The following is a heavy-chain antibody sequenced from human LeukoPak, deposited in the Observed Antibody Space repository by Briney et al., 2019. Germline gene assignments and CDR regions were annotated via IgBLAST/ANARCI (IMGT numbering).Heavy chain of an antibody. V-gene: IGHV4-59*08. D-gene: IGHD6-6*01. J-gene: IGHJ4*02. CDR1: GGSISSYY. CDR3: ARLSYSSSYFDY. CDR2: IYYSGST. Sequence: SETLSLTCTVSGGSISSYYWSWIRQPPGKGLEWIGYIYYSGSTNYNPSLKSRVTISVDTSKNQFSLKLSSVTAADTAVYYCARLSYSSSYFDYWGQGTLVTVSS.